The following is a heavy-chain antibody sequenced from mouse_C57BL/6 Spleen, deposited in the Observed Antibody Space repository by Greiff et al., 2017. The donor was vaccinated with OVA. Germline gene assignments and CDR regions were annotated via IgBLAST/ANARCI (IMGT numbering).Heavy chain of an antibody. CDR3: ASDGLWRDFDY. J-gene: IGHJ2*01. CDR2: IDPSDSYT. Sequence: QVHVKQPGAELVRPGTSVKLSCKASGYTFTSDWMHWVKQRPGQGLEWIGVIDPSDSYTNYNQKFKGKATLTVDTSSSTAYMQLSSLTSEDSAVYYCASDGLWRDFDYWGQGTTLTVSS. D-gene: IGHD6-1*01. V-gene: IGHV1-59*01. CDR1: GYTFTSDW.